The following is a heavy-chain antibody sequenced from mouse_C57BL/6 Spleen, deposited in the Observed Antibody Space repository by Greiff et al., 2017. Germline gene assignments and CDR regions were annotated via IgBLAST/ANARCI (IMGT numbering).Heavy chain of an antibody. Sequence: VQLKESGAELVRPGASVKLSCTASGFNIKDYYMHWVKQRPEQGLEWIGRIDPEDGDTEYAPKFQGKATMTADTSSNTAYLQLSSLTSEDTAVYYCLDYYGSSNRSAYWGQGTLVTVSA. D-gene: IGHD1-1*01. CDR2: IDPEDGDT. CDR3: LDYYGSSNRSAY. J-gene: IGHJ3*01. CDR1: GFNIKDYY. V-gene: IGHV14-1*01.